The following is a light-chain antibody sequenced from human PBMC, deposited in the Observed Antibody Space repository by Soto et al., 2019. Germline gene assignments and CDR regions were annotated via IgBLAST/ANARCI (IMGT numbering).Light chain of an antibody. Sequence: QSVLTQPPSASGXPGQRVTISCSGSSSNIGSNTVNWYQQLPGTAPKLLIYSNNQRPSGVPDRFSGSKSGTSASLAISGLQSEDEADYYCAAWDDSLNGRVFGGGTKLTVL. CDR2: SNN. V-gene: IGLV1-44*01. CDR1: SSNIGSNT. CDR3: AAWDDSLNGRV. J-gene: IGLJ3*02.